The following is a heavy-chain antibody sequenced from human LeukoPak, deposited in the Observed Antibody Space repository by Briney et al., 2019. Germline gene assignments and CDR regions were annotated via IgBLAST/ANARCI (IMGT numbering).Heavy chain of an antibody. CDR3: AQDRGGEQQLIQGFAY. V-gene: IGHV3-30*18. J-gene: IGHJ4*02. Sequence: PGGSLRLSCTASGFTFSSYGMHWVRQAPGKGLEWVAVISNDGSKSYYTDSVKGRFTISRDNPKNTVYLQMNSLTTEDTAVYYCAQDRGGEQQLIQGFAYWGQGTLVTVSS. CDR2: ISNDGSKS. CDR1: GFTFSSYG. D-gene: IGHD6-13*01.